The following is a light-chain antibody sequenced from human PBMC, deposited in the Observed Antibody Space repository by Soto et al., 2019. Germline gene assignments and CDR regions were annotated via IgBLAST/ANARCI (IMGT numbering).Light chain of an antibody. CDR3: QQYGSSPIT. CDR1: ERVSSSY. Sequence: IVFTQSPATMSFSPGERATLSCGASERVSSSYVAWYQMKAGLAPRLLIHDASTRASGIPDRFRGSKSGTDFTLTIRGLEAEDAALYYCQQYGSSPITFGQGTRLEIK. J-gene: IGKJ5*01. CDR2: DAS. V-gene: IGKV3D-20*01.